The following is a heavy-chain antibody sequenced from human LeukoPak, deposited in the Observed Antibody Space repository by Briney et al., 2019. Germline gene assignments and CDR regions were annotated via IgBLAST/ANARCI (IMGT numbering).Heavy chain of an antibody. D-gene: IGHD1-26*01. CDR3: ARIRRVGATILYYFDY. V-gene: IGHV4-39*01. CDR2: FYYSGST. J-gene: IGHJ4*02. CDR1: GGSISSSSYY. Sequence: SETLSLTCTVSGGSISSSSYYWGWIRQPPGKGLEWIGNFYYSGSTYYNPSLKSRVTISVDTSKNQFSLKLSSVTAADTAVYYCARIRRVGATILYYFDYWGQGTLVTVSS.